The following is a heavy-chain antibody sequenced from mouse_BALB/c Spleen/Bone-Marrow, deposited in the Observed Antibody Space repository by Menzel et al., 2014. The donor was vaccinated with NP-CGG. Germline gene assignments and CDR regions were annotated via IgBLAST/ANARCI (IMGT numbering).Heavy chain of an antibody. Sequence: QVQLQQSGAELVKPGASVKLSCKASGYTFTEYTIHWVKQRSGQGLEWIGWFYPGSGSIKYNEKFKDKATLTADKSSSTVYMELSRLTSEDSAVYFRARREERFITTAAWFAYWGQGTLVTVSA. V-gene: IGHV1-62-2*01. D-gene: IGHD1-2*01. J-gene: IGHJ3*01. CDR1: GYTFTEYT. CDR3: ARREERFITTAAWFAY. CDR2: FYPGSGSI.